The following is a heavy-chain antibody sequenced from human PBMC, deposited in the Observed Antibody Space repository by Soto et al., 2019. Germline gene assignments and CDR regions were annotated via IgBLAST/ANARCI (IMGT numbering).Heavy chain of an antibody. D-gene: IGHD3-3*01. Sequence: GGSLRLSCAASGFTFSSYWMSWVRQAPGKGLEWVANIKQDGSEKYYVDSVKGRFTISRDNAKNSLYLQMNSLRAEDTAVYYCARVLRPYYDFWSGSFDYWGQGTLVTVSS. CDR1: GFTFSSYW. J-gene: IGHJ4*02. CDR2: IKQDGSEK. CDR3: ARVLRPYYDFWSGSFDY. V-gene: IGHV3-7*01.